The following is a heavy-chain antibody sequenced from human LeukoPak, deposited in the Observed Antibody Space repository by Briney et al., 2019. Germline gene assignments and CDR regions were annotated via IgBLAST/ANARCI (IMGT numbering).Heavy chain of an antibody. CDR1: GLTFNTYW. CDR2: ISPDGSGT. V-gene: IGHV3-74*01. J-gene: IGHJ4*02. D-gene: IGHD5-24*01. Sequence: GGSLRLSCAASGLTFNTYWMHWVRQAPGKGLVWLSRISPDGSGTSYADSVKGRFTISRDNAKNTLYLQMNILSAEDTAVYFCATSRDGNSGLWNYWGPGTLVTVS. CDR3: ATSRDGNSGLWNY.